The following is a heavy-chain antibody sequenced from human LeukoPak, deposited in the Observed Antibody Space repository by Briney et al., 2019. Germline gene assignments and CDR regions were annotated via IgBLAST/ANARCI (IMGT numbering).Heavy chain of an antibody. Sequence: GGSLRLSCAASGFTFAGHTMTWLRQAPGKGLEWVSIIGGRDDRTYYADSVEGRFTISRDNSKNILYLQMSSLRAEDTAVYYCAKDPNPFYDFWSGYKWGQGTLVTVSS. CDR3: AKDPNPFYDFWSGYK. V-gene: IGHV3-23*01. CDR1: GFTFAGHT. J-gene: IGHJ4*02. CDR2: IGGRDDRT. D-gene: IGHD3-3*01.